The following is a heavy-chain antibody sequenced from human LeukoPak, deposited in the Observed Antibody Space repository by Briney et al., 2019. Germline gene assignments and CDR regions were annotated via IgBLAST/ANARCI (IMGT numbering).Heavy chain of an antibody. D-gene: IGHD1-26*01. V-gene: IGHV3-48*04. J-gene: IGHJ4*02. CDR1: GFTFSSYS. Sequence: GGSLRLSCAASGFTFSSYSMNWVRQAPGKGLEWVSYISSSGSTIYYADPVKGRFTTSRDNAKNSLSLQMNNLRAEDTAVYYCARDPRGARGDDYWGQGTLVTVSS. CDR2: ISSSGSTI. CDR3: ARDPRGARGDDY.